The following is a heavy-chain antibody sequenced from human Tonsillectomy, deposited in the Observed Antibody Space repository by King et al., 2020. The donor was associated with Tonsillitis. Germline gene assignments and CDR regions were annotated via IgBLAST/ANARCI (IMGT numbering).Heavy chain of an antibody. CDR3: AGGNHRYSYGKDAFDI. J-gene: IGHJ3*02. V-gene: IGHV4-39*01. Sequence: QLQESGPGLVKASETLSLTCTVSGDTISSSFYYWGWIRQPPGKGLEWIGSFHDSGSTYYNPSLKSRVTISVDTSKNQFSLKVTSVTAPDTALYYCAGGNHRYSYGKDAFDIWGQGTTVTVSS. D-gene: IGHD5-18*01. CDR1: GDTISSSFYY. CDR2: FHDSGST.